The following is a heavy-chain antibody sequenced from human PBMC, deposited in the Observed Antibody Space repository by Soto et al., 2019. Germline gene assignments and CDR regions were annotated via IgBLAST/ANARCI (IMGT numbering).Heavy chain of an antibody. Sequence: GASVKVSCKVSGYTLTELSMHWVRQAPGKGLEWMGGFDPEDGETIYAQKFQGRVTMTADKSTSTAYMELSSLRSEDTAVYYCARVIAGAPGYYYYGMDVWGQGATVTVSS. CDR3: ARVIAGAPGYYYYGMDV. CDR1: GYTLTELS. CDR2: FDPEDGET. V-gene: IGHV1-24*01. D-gene: IGHD6-19*01. J-gene: IGHJ6*02.